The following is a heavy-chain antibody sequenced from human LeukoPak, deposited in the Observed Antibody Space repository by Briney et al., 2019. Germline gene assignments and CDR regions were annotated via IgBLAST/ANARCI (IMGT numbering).Heavy chain of an antibody. CDR3: AREESAYYREF. CDR1: GFTLSSYG. Sequence: GGSLRLSCAASGFTLSSYGMHWVRQAPGKGLEWVAVIYYDGSRRLYADSVKGPFTISRDDSKNTLFLEMNSLSAEDTALYYFAREESAYYREFWGQGTLLTVSS. D-gene: IGHD3-3*01. CDR2: IYYDGSRR. J-gene: IGHJ4*02. V-gene: IGHV3-33*01.